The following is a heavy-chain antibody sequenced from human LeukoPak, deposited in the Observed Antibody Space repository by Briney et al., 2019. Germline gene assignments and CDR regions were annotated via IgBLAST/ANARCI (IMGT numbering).Heavy chain of an antibody. CDR1: VFTFSSYW. J-gene: IGHJ6*02. CDR2: IKQDGSEK. D-gene: IGHD3-10*01. V-gene: IGHV3-7*01. CDR3: ARDRGAPGYYYYGMDV. Sequence: GGALRLSCATPVFTFSSYWMSWVRQALGKGLEWGANIKQDGSEKYYVDSVKGRFTISRDNAKNSLYLQMNSLRAEDTAVYYCARDRGAPGYYYYGMDVWGQGTTVTVSS.